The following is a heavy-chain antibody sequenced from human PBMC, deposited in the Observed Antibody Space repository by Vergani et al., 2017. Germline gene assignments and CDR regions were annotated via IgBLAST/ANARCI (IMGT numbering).Heavy chain of an antibody. V-gene: IGHV3-48*01. CDR2: ISRSSSTI. CDR1: GSTFSSYA. J-gene: IGHJ4*02. Sequence: EVQLVESGGGLVQPGGSLRLSCAASGSTFSSYAMNWVRQAPGKGQEWVSYISRSSSTIYYADSVKGRFTISRDNAKNSLHLQMNNLRAEDTAVYYCARQSRDVFCTNGVCPRGYWGQGALVTVSS. CDR3: ARQSRDVFCTNGVCPRGY. D-gene: IGHD2-8*01.